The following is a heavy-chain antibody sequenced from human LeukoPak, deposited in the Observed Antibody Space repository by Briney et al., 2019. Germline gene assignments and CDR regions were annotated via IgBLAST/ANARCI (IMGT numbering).Heavy chain of an antibody. V-gene: IGHV3-30-3*01. CDR3: ARDRSSSWSAFDY. CDR2: ISYDGSNK. J-gene: IGHJ4*02. Sequence: PGRSLRLSCAASGFTFSSYAMHGVRQAPGKGLEGVSVISYDGSNKYYADSVKGRFTISRDNSKNTLYLQMNSLRAEDTAVYYCARDRSSSWSAFDYWGQGTLVTVSS. CDR1: GFTFSSYA. D-gene: IGHD6-13*01.